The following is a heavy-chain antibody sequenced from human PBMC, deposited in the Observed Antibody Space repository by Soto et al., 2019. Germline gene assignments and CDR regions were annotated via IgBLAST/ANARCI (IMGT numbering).Heavy chain of an antibody. Sequence: ASVKVSCKASGYSFTSYYLHWVRQAPGQGLEWMGIINPSGGSTSYAQKFQGRVTMTRDTSTSTVYMELSSLRSEDTAVYYCARARDPAVAFDIWGQGTMVTVSS. CDR2: INPSGGST. CDR1: GYSFTSYY. V-gene: IGHV1-46*01. CDR3: ARARDPAVAFDI. J-gene: IGHJ3*02.